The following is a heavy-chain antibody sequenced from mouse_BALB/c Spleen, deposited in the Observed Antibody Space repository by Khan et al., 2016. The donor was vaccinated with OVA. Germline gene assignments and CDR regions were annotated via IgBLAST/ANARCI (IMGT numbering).Heavy chain of an antibody. CDR3: TRSTYYGNPYAMDY. Sequence: EVQLQQSGPELVKPGASVKMSCKASGYTFTSYVMHWVKQKPGQGLEWIGYLNPYNDGTKYNEKFKGKATLTSDESSSTSYMELSSLTSEDSAVYYCTRSTYYGNPYAMDYWGQETSVTVSS. J-gene: IGHJ4*01. V-gene: IGHV1S136*01. CDR2: LNPYNDGT. CDR1: GYTFTSYV. D-gene: IGHD2-10*01.